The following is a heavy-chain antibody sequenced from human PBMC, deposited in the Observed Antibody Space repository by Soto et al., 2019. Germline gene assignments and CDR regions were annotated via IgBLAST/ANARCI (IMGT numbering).Heavy chain of an antibody. D-gene: IGHD6-19*01. J-gene: IGHJ3*02. Sequence: GGSLRLSCAASGFTFSSYAMSWVRQAPGKGLEWVSAISGSGGSTYYADSVKGRFTISRDNAKNSLYLQMNSLRAEDTAVYYCARDQRSSGWHDAFDIWGQGTMVTVSS. CDR3: ARDQRSSGWHDAFDI. CDR2: ISGSGGST. CDR1: GFTFSSYA. V-gene: IGHV3-23*01.